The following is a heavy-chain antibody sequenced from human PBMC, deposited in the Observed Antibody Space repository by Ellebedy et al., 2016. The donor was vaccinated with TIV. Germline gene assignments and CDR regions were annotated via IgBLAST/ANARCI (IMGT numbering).Heavy chain of an antibody. CDR1: GFTFTTFW. V-gene: IGHV3-7*04. Sequence: GESLKISCAASGFTFTTFWMSWVRQAPGNGLEWVGNINQDGSEKCYGDSVKGRFTISRDNAKNSVYLQMNSLRAEDTAVYYCARENWYNDYWGQGTLVTVSS. CDR3: ARENWYNDY. CDR2: INQDGSEK. D-gene: IGHD1/OR15-1a*01. J-gene: IGHJ4*02.